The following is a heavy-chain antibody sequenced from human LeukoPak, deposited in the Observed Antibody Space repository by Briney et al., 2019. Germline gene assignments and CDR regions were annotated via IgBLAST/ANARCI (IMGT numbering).Heavy chain of an antibody. D-gene: IGHD2-15*01. CDR2: IGTAGDT. CDR3: ARGPDCSGGSCYGRFQYFQH. J-gene: IGHJ1*01. V-gene: IGHV3-13*01. CDR1: GFTFSSYD. Sequence: GGSLRLSCAASGFTFSSYDMHWVRQVTGKGLEWVSAIGTAGDTYYPGSVKGRFTISRENAKNSLYLQMNSLRAGDTAVYYCARGPDCSGGSCYGRFQYFQHWGQGTLVTVSS.